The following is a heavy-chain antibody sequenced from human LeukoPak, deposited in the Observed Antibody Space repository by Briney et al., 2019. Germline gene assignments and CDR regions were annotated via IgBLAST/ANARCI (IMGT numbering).Heavy chain of an antibody. CDR2: IIPIFGTA. D-gene: IGHD5-18*01. CDR1: GGTFSSYA. Sequence: SVKVSCKASGGTFSSYAISWVRQAPGEGLEWMGGIIPIFGTANYAQKFQGRVTITADESTSTAYMELSSLRSEDTAVYYCARDRTSHSYSYGDWGQGTLVTVSS. J-gene: IGHJ4*02. V-gene: IGHV1-69*01. CDR3: ARDRTSHSYSYGD.